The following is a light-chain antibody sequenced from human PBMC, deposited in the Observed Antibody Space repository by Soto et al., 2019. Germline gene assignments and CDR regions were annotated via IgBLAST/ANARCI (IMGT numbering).Light chain of an antibody. CDR1: QSFSSSY. CDR2: DAS. V-gene: IGKV3-20*01. CDR3: QQYGSSRT. Sequence: EIVLTQSPGTLSLSPGERATLSCRASQSFSSSYLAWYQQKPGQAPRLLIYDASGRATGIPDRFSGSGSGTDFTLTISRLEPEDFAVYYCQQYGSSRTFGQGTKVEIK. J-gene: IGKJ1*01.